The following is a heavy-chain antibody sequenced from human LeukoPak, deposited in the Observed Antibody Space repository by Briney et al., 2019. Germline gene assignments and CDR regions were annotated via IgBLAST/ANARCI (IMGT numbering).Heavy chain of an antibody. D-gene: IGHD2-2*02. Sequence: ASVKVSCKASGYTFTSYDINWVRQATGQGLEWMGWMNPNSGNTGYAQKFQGRVTMTRNTSISTAYMELSSLRSEDTAVYYCGRDVGDCSSTSCYTFDYWGQGTLVTVSS. CDR2: MNPNSGNT. CDR3: GRDVGDCSSTSCYTFDY. J-gene: IGHJ4*02. V-gene: IGHV1-8*01. CDR1: GYTFTSYD.